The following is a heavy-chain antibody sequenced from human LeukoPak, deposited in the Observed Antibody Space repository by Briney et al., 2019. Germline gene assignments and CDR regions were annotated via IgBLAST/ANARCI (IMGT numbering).Heavy chain of an antibody. Sequence: GGSLRLSCAASGFTFSSNYMSWVRQAPGKGLEWVSVIYSGGSTYYADSVKGRFTISRDNSKNTLYLQMNSLRAEDTAVYYCAKDLPGYSYGDFDYWGQGTLVTVSS. J-gene: IGHJ4*02. CDR2: IYSGGST. CDR1: GFTFSSNY. D-gene: IGHD5-18*01. V-gene: IGHV3-53*01. CDR3: AKDLPGYSYGDFDY.